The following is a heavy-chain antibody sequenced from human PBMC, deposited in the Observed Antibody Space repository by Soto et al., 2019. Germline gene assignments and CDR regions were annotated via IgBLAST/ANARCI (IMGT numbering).Heavy chain of an antibody. CDR3: ARRGRESSSSWYLDPEYKTEVWFDP. Sequence: SETLSLTCTVSGGSISSSSYYWGWIRQPPGKGLEWIGSIYYSGSTCYNPSLKSRVTISVDTSKNQFSLKLSSVTAADTAVYYCARRGRESSSSWYLDPEYKTEVWFDPWGPGTLVTVSS. CDR2: IYYSGST. V-gene: IGHV4-39*01. D-gene: IGHD6-13*01. CDR1: GGSISSSSYY. J-gene: IGHJ5*02.